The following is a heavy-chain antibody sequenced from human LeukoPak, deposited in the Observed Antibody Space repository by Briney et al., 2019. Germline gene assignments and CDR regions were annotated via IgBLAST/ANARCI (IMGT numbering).Heavy chain of an antibody. CDR3: AKRGEVVSKYFDS. D-gene: IGHD3-10*01. V-gene: IGHV3-23*01. Sequence: PGRSLRLSCAASGFTFSSFGMSWVRQAPGRGLEWVSVITAGGGRTYYADSVKGRFTISRDNSKNMLYLQMNSLRAEDTAVYYCAKRGEVVSKYFDSWGQGTLVTVSS. J-gene: IGHJ4*02. CDR1: GFTFSSFG. CDR2: ITAGGGRT.